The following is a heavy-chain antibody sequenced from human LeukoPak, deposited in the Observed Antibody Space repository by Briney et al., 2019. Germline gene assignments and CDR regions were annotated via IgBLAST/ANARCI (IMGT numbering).Heavy chain of an antibody. D-gene: IGHD1-26*01. Sequence: GESLKISCKGSGYRFTGYWIAWVRQMPGKGLEWMGIVYPGDSDTRYSPSFQGQVTMSADKSISTAYLQWSSLEASDTAIYYCARGNGLGTTHAFDVWGQGTMVTVS. J-gene: IGHJ3*01. V-gene: IGHV5-51*01. CDR3: ARGNGLGTTHAFDV. CDR1: GYRFTGYW. CDR2: VYPGDSDT.